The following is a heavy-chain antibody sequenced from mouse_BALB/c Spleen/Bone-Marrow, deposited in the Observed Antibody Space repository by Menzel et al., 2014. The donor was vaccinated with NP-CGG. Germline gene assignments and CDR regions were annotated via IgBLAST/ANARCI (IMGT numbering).Heavy chain of an antibody. CDR3: ARPDYYGYLNY. CDR1: GFDFSRYW. CDR2: INPDSRTI. V-gene: IGHV4-1*02. D-gene: IGHD1-1*01. Sequence: EVQGVESGGGLVQPGGSLKLSCAASGFDFSRYWMSWVRQAPGKGLEWIGEINPDSRTINYSPSLKDKFIISRDNAKNTLYLRLNKVRSEDTALYYCARPDYYGYLNYWGQCTTLTVSS. J-gene: IGHJ2*01.